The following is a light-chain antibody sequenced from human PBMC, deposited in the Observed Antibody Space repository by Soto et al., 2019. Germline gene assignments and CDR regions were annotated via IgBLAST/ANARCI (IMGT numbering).Light chain of an antibody. CDR1: SSDVGGYNY. CDR2: EVS. CDR3: SSYAGSNTRG. V-gene: IGLV2-8*01. Sequence: QSVLTQHPSASGSPGQSVTISCTGTSSDVGGYNYVSWYHQHPGKAPKLMMYEVSKRLSGVPYRVSGSKSDNTASLTVSGLQAEHEADYYCSSYAGSNTRGFGTGTKLTVL. J-gene: IGLJ1*01.